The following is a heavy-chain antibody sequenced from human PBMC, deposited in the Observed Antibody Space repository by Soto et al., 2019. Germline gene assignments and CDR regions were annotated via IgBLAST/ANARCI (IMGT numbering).Heavy chain of an antibody. V-gene: IGHV3-30*18. CDR1: GFTFRNFG. CDR2: ISYDGTNK. J-gene: IGHJ4*02. D-gene: IGHD2-21*02. Sequence: GGSLRLSCAASGFTFRNFGMHWVRQAPGKGLEWVTVISYDGTNKYYADSVKGRFTISRDNSKNTLYLQINSLRVEDTAVYYCAKAVPPFVVVTASDYWGQGTLVTVSS. CDR3: AKAVPPFVVVTASDY.